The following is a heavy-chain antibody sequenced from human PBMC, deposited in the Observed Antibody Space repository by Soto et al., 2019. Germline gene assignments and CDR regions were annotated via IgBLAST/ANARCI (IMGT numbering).Heavy chain of an antibody. CDR3: ARDLWVEPELYYYGMDV. Sequence: QVQLQESGPGLVRPSQTLSLTCTVSGDSISSANYYWSWIRQTPGKGVEWIGHIFYSGTTYYNPSLKSRLTISVDTSKNHFSLRLTSVTAADTAVYYCARDLWVEPELYYYGMDVWGQGTTVTVSS. CDR2: IFYSGTT. CDR1: GDSISSANYY. V-gene: IGHV4-30-4*01. D-gene: IGHD1-1*01. J-gene: IGHJ6*02.